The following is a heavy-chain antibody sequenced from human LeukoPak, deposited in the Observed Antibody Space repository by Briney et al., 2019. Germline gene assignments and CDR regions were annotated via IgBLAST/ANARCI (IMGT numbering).Heavy chain of an antibody. J-gene: IGHJ4*02. D-gene: IGHD5-18*01. CDR3: ARARHGYIYGYRPNELAHFFDY. CDR1: GGSISRSGYY. Sequence: WETLSLTCTVSGGSISRSGYYWGWIRQTPGKGLEWIGSIYYSGSTYYKSSLKSRVTISLDTSKNQFSLKLSSVTAADTAVYYCARARHGYIYGYRPNELAHFFDYWGQGTLVTVSS. CDR2: IYYSGST. V-gene: IGHV4-39*07.